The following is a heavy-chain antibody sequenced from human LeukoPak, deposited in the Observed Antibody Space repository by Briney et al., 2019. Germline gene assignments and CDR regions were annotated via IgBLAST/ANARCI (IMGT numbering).Heavy chain of an antibody. V-gene: IGHV4-34*01. CDR1: GGSFSGYY. D-gene: IGHD3-16*01. Sequence: TSSETLSLTCAVYGGSFSGYYWSWIRQPPGKGLEWIGEINHSGSTNYNPSLKSRVTISVDTSKNQFSLKLSSVTAADTAVYYCARGHGLRNWFDPWGQGTLVTVSS. CDR3: ARGHGLRNWFDP. J-gene: IGHJ5*02. CDR2: INHSGST.